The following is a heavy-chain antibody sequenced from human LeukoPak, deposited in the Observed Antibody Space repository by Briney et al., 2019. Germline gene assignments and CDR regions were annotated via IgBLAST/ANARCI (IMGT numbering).Heavy chain of an antibody. CDR2: IKGDGIST. CDR1: GFDFSSNW. V-gene: IGHV3-74*01. D-gene: IGHD6-19*01. CDR3: ARASSIAVAGTSELDY. J-gene: IGHJ4*02. Sequence: GGSLRLSCAASGFDFSSNWMHWVRHAPGQGLVWVSRIKGDGISTNYADSVKGRFTISRDNAKNTLYLQMNSLRAEDTAVYYCARASSIAVAGTSELDYWGQGTLVTVSS.